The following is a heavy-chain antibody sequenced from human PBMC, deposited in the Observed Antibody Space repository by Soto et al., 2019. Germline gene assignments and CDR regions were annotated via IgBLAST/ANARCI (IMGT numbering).Heavy chain of an antibody. CDR2: IYYSGST. CDR3: VRHWLQSLSGWFDP. D-gene: IGHD5-12*01. J-gene: IGHJ5*02. V-gene: IGHV4-39*01. CDR1: GGSISSSSYY. Sequence: SETLSLTCTVSGGSISSSSYYWGWIRQPPGKGLEWIGSIYYSGSTYYNPSLKSRVTISVDTSKNQFSLKLSSVTAADTAVYYCVRHWLQSLSGWFDPSGQGTLVTVSS.